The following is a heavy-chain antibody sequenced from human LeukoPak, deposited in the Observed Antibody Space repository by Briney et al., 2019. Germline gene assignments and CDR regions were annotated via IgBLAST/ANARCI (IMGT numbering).Heavy chain of an antibody. V-gene: IGHV3-53*01. CDR2: IRSGGST. J-gene: IGHJ3*01. D-gene: IGHD3-10*01. Sequence: GGSLRLSCAGSGFTFSTYWMSWVRQAPGKGLEWVSVIRSGGSTVYADSVKGRFTISRDNSKNTLYLQLNSLRAEDTAVYYCAREGSGRTAYNDGLDVWGQGTMVTVSS. CDR3: AREGSGRTAYNDGLDV. CDR1: GFTFSTYW.